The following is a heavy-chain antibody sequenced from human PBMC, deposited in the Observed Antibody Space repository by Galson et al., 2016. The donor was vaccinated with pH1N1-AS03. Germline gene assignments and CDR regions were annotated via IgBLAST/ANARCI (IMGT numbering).Heavy chain of an antibody. CDR3: ARSHPAFDSSGYYYDY. V-gene: IGHV1-2*02. Sequence: SVKVSCKASGYTFTGYYMHWVRQAPGQGLEWMGWINPNSGGTNYAQKFQGRVTMTRDTSISTAYMELSRLRSGVTAVYYCARSHPAFDSSGYYYDYWGQGTLVTVSS. CDR2: INPNSGGT. D-gene: IGHD3-22*01. J-gene: IGHJ4*02. CDR1: GYTFTGYY.